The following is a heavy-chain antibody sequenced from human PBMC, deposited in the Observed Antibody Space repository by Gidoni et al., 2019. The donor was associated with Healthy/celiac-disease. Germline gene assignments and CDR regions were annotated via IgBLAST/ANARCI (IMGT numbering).Heavy chain of an antibody. CDR3: ARDYSSGTNWFDP. CDR1: GFTFRSYS. V-gene: IGHV3-21*01. Sequence: LVESGGGLVRPGGSLRLSCAASGFTFRSYSMNWVRQAPGKGLEWVSSISSSSSYIYYADSVKGRFTISRDNAKNSLYLQMNSLRAEDTAVYYCARDYSSGTNWFDPWGQGTLVTVSS. D-gene: IGHD6-19*01. J-gene: IGHJ5*02. CDR2: ISSSSSYI.